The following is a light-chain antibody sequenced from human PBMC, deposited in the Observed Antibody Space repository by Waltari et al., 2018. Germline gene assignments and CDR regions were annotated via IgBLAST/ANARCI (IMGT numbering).Light chain of an antibody. J-gene: IGLJ1*01. CDR2: DGD. CDR3: NTRDISGDHLV. Sequence: SSEMTQDPAVSVALGQTVTITCQGGGLRTFYANWYQQKPGQAPLLVIYDGDNRPSGSPDRLSGSRSGNTASLTISGAQAEDEADYYCNTRDISGDHLVFGSGTKVTVL. CDR1: GLRTFY. V-gene: IGLV3-19*01.